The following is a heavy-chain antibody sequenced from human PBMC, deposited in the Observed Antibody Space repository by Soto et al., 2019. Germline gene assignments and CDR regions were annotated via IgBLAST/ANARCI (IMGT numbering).Heavy chain of an antibody. CDR1: GYSFTSYW. D-gene: IGHD3-22*01. J-gene: IGHJ4*02. Sequence: GESLKIACKGSGYSFTSYWISWVRQMPGKGLEWMGRIDPSDSCTNYSPSFQGHVTISADKSISTAYLQWSSLKASDTAMYYCASQGYYDSSGLFNNWGQGTLVTVSS. CDR3: ASQGYYDSSGLFNN. CDR2: IDPSDSCT. V-gene: IGHV5-10-1*01.